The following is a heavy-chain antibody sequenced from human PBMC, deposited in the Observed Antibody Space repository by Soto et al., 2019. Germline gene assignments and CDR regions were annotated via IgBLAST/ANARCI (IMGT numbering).Heavy chain of an antibody. D-gene: IGHD5-18*01. CDR1: GGTFSSYA. V-gene: IGHV1-69*13. CDR3: ARDRGYSYGSGVFDY. Sequence: SVKVSCKASGGTFSSYAISWVRQAPGQGLEWMGGIIPIFGTANYAQKFQGRVTITADESTSTAYMELSSLRSEDTAVYYCARDRGYSYGSGVFDYWGQGTLVTVSS. CDR2: IIPIFGTA. J-gene: IGHJ4*02.